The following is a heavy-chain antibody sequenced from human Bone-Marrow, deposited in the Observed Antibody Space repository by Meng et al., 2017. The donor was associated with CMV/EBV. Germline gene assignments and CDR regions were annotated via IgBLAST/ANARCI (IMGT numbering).Heavy chain of an antibody. D-gene: IGHD6-19*01. V-gene: IGHV3-23*01. CDR2: ISGSGGST. CDR3: AREHGGWNDAFEI. J-gene: IGHJ3*02. CDR1: GFTFSSYA. Sequence: GGSLRLSCAASGFTFSSYAMSWVRQAPGRGLEWVSAISGSGGSTYYADSVKGRFTISRDNAKNSLYLQMNSLRAEDTALYYCAREHGGWNDAFEIWGQGTMVTVSS.